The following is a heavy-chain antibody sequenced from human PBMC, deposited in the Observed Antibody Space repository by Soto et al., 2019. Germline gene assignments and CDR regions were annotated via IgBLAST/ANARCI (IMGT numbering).Heavy chain of an antibody. J-gene: IGHJ6*02. CDR3: ARGSGYSYGRMDLGYYYYGMDV. CDR1: GFTFSSYS. D-gene: IGHD5-18*01. Sequence: GGSLRLPCAASGFTFSSYSMNWVRQAPGKGLEWVSYISSSSSTIYYADSVKGRFTISRDNAKNSLYLQMNSLRDEDTAVYYCARGSGYSYGRMDLGYYYYGMDVWGQGTTVTVSS. V-gene: IGHV3-48*02. CDR2: ISSSSSTI.